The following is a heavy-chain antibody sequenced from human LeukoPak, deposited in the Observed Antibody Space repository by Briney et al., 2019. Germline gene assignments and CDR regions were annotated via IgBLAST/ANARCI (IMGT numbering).Heavy chain of an antibody. CDR2: ISYDGSNK. D-gene: IGHD6-6*01. Sequence: GGSLRLSCAASGLTFSSYAMSWVRQAPGKGLEWVAVISYDGSNKYYADSVKGRFTISRDNSKNTLYLQMSSLRAEDTAVYYCAKEEYSSSSSPFDYWGQGTTVTVSS. CDR3: AKEEYSSSSSPFDY. CDR1: GLTFSSYA. J-gene: IGHJ4*02. V-gene: IGHV3-30*18.